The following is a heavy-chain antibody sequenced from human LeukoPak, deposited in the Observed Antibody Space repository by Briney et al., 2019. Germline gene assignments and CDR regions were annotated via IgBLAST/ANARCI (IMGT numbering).Heavy chain of an antibody. Sequence: SETLSLTCAVYGGSFSGYYWSWIRQPPGKELEWIGEINHSGSTNYNPSLKSRVTISVDTSKNQFSLKLSSVTAVDTAVYYCARVYGSGSYPLDYWGQGTLVTVSS. CDR2: INHSGST. CDR3: ARVYGSGSYPLDY. CDR1: GGSFSGYY. V-gene: IGHV4-34*01. D-gene: IGHD3-10*01. J-gene: IGHJ4*02.